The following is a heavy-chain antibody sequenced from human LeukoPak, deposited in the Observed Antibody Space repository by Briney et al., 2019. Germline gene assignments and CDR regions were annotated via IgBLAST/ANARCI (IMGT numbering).Heavy chain of an antibody. V-gene: IGHV4-39*07. CDR2: IYYSGST. J-gene: IGHJ4*02. CDR1: GGSISSSSYY. Sequence: PSETLSLTCTVSGGSISSSSYYWGWIRQPPGKGLEWIGSIYYSGSTYYNPSLKSRVTISVDTSKNQFSLKLSSVAAADTAVYYCARGEYQLLDFDYWGQGTLVTVSS. D-gene: IGHD2-2*01. CDR3: ARGEYQLLDFDY.